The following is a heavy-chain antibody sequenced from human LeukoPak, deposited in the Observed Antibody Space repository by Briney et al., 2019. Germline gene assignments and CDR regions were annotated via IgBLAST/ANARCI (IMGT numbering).Heavy chain of an antibody. D-gene: IGHD2-2*01. V-gene: IGHV1-69*13. CDR2: IIPIFGTA. CDR1: GGTFSSYA. CDR3: ARDPPVGVVPAAQDY. Sequence: SVKVSCKASGGTFSSYAISWMRQAPEQGLEWMGGIIPIFGTANYAQKFQGRVTITADESTSTAYMELSSLRSEDTAVYYCARDPPVGVVPAAQDYWGQGTLVTVSS. J-gene: IGHJ4*02.